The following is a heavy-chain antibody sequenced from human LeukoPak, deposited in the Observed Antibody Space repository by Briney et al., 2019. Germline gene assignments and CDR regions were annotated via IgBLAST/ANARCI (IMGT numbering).Heavy chain of an antibody. CDR1: GFTFSDYS. CDR3: ARHYYFDSSAYYYREFDY. J-gene: IGHJ4*02. V-gene: IGHV3-21*01. CDR2: ISSSTTYI. D-gene: IGHD3-22*01. Sequence: GGSLRLSCAASGFTFSDYSTNWVRQAPGEGLEWVSSISSSTTYIYYADSVKGRFTVSRDNAKNSLYLQMNSLRAEDTAVYYCARHYYFDSSAYYYREFDYWGQGTLVTVSS.